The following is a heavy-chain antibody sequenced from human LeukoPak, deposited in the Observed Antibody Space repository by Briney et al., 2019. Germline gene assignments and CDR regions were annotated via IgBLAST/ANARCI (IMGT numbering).Heavy chain of an antibody. CDR2: ISGSGGTT. J-gene: IGHJ3*02. V-gene: IGHV3-23*01. CDR3: AKDPPTVMANAFHI. CDR1: GFTFSSYG. D-gene: IGHD5-18*01. Sequence: PGGSLRLSCAASGFTFSSYGMSWVRQAPGKGLERVSSISGSGGTTYYADSVKGRFTISRDNSKNTLYLQMNSLRADDTAVYSCAKDPPTVMANAFHIWGQGTMVTVS.